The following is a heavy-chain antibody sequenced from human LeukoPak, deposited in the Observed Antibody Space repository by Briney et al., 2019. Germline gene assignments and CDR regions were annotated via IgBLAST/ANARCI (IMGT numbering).Heavy chain of an antibody. J-gene: IGHJ4*02. D-gene: IGHD6-6*01. CDR3: ARRDEYSSSLDY. CDR2: INHSGST. V-gene: IGHV4-34*01. Sequence: PSETLSLTCAVYGGSFSGYYWNWIRQPPGKGLEWIGEINHSGSTNYNPSLKSRVTISVDTSKNQFSLRLSSVTAADTAVYYCARRDEYSSSLDYWGQGTLVTVSS. CDR1: GGSFSGYY.